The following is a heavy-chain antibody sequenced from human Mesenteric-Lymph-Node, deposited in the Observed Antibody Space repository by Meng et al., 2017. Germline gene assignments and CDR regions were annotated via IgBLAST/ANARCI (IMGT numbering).Heavy chain of an antibody. CDR2: IIPIFGTA. CDR1: GGTFSSYA. V-gene: IGHV1-69*06. J-gene: IGHJ4*02. Sequence: QVQLVQSGAEVKKPGSSVRVSCKASGGTFSSYAISWVRQAPGQGLEWMGGIIPIFGTANYAQKFQGRVTITADKSTSTAYMELSSLRSEDTAVYYCASHEDYYGSGSYYIWGQGTLVTVSS. CDR3: ASHEDYYGSGSYYI. D-gene: IGHD3-10*01.